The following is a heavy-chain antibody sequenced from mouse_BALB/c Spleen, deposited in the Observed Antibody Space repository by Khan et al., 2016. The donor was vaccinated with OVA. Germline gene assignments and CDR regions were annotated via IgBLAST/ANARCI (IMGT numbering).Heavy chain of an antibody. CDR2: INPRTGYT. CDR3: ARRTTGYTLDY. J-gene: IGHJ4*01. CDR1: GYTFTSNT. D-gene: IGHD2-14*01. V-gene: IGHV1-4*01. Sequence: VELVESGAELARPGASVMMSCKTSGYTFTSNTMHWVKQRPGQGLEWIGYINPRTGYTNYIQHFQDKATLTADKSSNTAYMQLSSLTSEDSALYYCARRTTGYTLDYWGQGTSVTVSS.